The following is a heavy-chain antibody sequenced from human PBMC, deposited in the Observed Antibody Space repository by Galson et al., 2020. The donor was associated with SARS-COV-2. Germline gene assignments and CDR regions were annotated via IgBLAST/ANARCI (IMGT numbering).Heavy chain of an antibody. D-gene: IGHD3-3*01. CDR2: ISFDGDNE. J-gene: IGHJ6*02. Sequence: GESLKISCAASGFTFSSYPMYWVRQASGKGLDWVAVISFDGDNEYFADSVKGRFSISRDNSKNILYLQMNSLRAEDTAVYYCARDRIIFGGGYYNYGLDVWGQGTSVTVSS. CDR1: GFTFSSYP. V-gene: IGHV3-30-3*01. CDR3: ARDRIIFGGGYYNYGLDV.